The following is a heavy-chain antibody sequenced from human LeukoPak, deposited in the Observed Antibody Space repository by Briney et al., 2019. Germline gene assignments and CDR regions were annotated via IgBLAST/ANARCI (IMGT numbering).Heavy chain of an antibody. CDR2: ISSSGSTI. Sequence: PGWSLRLSFASSGFTFSRYEMNWVRQAPGKGLEWVSYISSSGSTIYYADSVKGRFTISRDNPKNSLYLQMNSLRAEDTAVYYCARVLYCTNGVCYMEYYYYYGMDVWGQGTTVTVSS. J-gene: IGHJ6*02. CDR3: ARVLYCTNGVCYMEYYYYYGMDV. CDR1: GFTFSRYE. V-gene: IGHV3-48*03. D-gene: IGHD2-8*01.